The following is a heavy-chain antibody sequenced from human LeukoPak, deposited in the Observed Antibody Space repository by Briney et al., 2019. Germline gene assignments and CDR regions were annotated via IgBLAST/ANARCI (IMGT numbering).Heavy chain of an antibody. D-gene: IGHD3-22*01. CDR3: ASFSSGWSESFDY. CDR1: GFTFSSYA. Sequence: GGSLRLSCAASGFTFSSYAMHWVRQAPGKGLEWVAVISYDGSNKYYADSVKGRFTISRDNSKNTLYLQMNSLRAEDTAVYYCASFSSGWSESFDYWGQGILVTVSS. V-gene: IGHV3-30-3*01. CDR2: ISYDGSNK. J-gene: IGHJ4*02.